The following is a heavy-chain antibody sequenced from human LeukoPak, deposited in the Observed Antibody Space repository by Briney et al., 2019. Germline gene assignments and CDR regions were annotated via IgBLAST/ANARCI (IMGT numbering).Heavy chain of an antibody. CDR3: ARGCSSTSGAFDI. D-gene: IGHD2-2*01. Sequence: SVKVSCKASGGTFSSYAISWVRQAPGQGLEWMGGIIPIFGTANYAQKFQGRVTITADESTSTAYMELSSLRSEDTAVYYCARGCSSTSGAFDIWGQGTMVAVSS. J-gene: IGHJ3*02. CDR1: GGTFSSYA. V-gene: IGHV1-69*13. CDR2: IIPIFGTA.